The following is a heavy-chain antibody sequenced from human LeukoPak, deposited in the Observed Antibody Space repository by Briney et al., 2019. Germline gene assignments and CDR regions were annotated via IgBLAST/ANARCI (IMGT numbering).Heavy chain of an antibody. CDR2: IYPGDSDT. Sequence: GASLKISCQASGSVFNNYWMGWVRKMPGKGLELMGIIYPGDSDTRYSPSFQGQVTISADRSITTAYLQWSSLKASDTAMYYCVRQWGYCGGDCYSGGPFDIWGQGTMVTVSS. CDR1: GSVFNNYW. V-gene: IGHV5-51*01. J-gene: IGHJ3*02. D-gene: IGHD2-21*02. CDR3: VRQWGYCGGDCYSGGPFDI.